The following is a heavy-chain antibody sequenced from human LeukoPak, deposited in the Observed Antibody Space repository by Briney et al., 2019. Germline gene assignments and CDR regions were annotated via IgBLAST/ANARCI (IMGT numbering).Heavy chain of an antibody. Sequence: GGSLRLSCAASGFTFSSYGMHWVRQAPGKGLEWVAVIWNDGSNKYYADSVKGRFTISRDNSKNTLYLQMNSLRAEDTAVYYCAKDDGSSWSYDYWGQGTLVTVSS. CDR2: IWNDGSNK. V-gene: IGHV3-30*02. CDR3: AKDDGSSWSYDY. CDR1: GFTFSSYG. D-gene: IGHD6-13*01. J-gene: IGHJ4*02.